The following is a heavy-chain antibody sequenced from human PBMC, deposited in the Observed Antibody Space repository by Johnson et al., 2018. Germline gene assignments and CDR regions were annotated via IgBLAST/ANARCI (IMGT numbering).Heavy chain of an antibody. CDR1: GFTFSSCA. V-gene: IGHV3-23*04. CDR3: AKTMITFGGARYGMDV. J-gene: IGHJ6*02. Sequence: VQLVESGGGLVQPGGSLRLSCAASGFTFSSCAMNWVRQAPGKGLEWVSAISGSGGSTYYADSVKGRFTISRDNAKTSLYLQMNSLRLEDTAWYYGAKTMITFGGARYGMDVWGQGTTVTVSS. CDR2: ISGSGGST. D-gene: IGHD3-16*01.